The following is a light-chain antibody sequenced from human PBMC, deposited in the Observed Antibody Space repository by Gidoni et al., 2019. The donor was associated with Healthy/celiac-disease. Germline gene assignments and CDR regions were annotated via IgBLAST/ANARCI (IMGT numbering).Light chain of an antibody. V-gene: IGKV1-9*01. CDR3: QQLNNYPLT. CDR2: AAS. CDR1: QGISSY. Sequence: DIQLTQSPSFLSVSVGDRVTLTCRASQGISSYLAWYQQKPGKAPKLLIYAASTLQSGVPSRFSGSGSGTEFTLTISSLQPEDFAAYYCQQLNNYPLTFGGGTKVEIK. J-gene: IGKJ4*01.